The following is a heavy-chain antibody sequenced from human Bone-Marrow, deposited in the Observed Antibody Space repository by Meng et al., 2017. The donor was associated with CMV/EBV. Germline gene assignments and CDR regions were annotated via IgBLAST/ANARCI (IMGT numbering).Heavy chain of an antibody. V-gene: IGHV1-18*04. J-gene: IGHJ4*02. CDR2: ISAYNGNT. CDR1: GYTFTNYY. CDR3: ARDESWWSFDD. D-gene: IGHD2-8*02. Sequence: ASVKVSCKASGYTFTNYYMHWVRQAPGQGLEWMGWISAYNGNTNYAQKLQGRVTMTTDTSTSTAYMELRSLRSDDTAVYYCARDESWWSFDDWGQGTRVTVSS.